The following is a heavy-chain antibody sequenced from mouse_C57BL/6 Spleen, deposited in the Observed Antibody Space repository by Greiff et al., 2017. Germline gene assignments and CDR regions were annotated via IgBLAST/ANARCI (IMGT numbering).Heavy chain of an antibody. D-gene: IGHD1-1*01. CDR2: IDPEDGET. Sequence: VQLQQSGAELVKPGASVKLSCTASGFNIKDYYMHWVKQRTEQGLEWIGRIDPEDGETKYAPKFQGQATITADTSSNTAYLQLSSVTSEDAAVYYGARQDYGSSYGFAYGGQGTLVAVSA. CDR3: ARQDYGSSYGFAY. J-gene: IGHJ3*01. V-gene: IGHV14-2*01. CDR1: GFNIKDYY.